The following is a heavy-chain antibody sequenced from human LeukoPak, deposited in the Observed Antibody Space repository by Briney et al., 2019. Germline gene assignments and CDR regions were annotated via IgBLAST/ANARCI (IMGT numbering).Heavy chain of an antibody. Sequence: SETLSLTCAVYGGSFSGYYWSWIRQPPGKGLECIGEINHSGSTNYNPSLKSRVTISVDTSKNQFSLKLSSVTAADTAVYYCAIVSRNYYDSSGYYYANWFDPWGQGTLVTVSS. CDR1: GGSFSGYY. CDR2: INHSGST. CDR3: AIVSRNYYDSSGYYYANWFDP. D-gene: IGHD3-22*01. J-gene: IGHJ5*02. V-gene: IGHV4-34*01.